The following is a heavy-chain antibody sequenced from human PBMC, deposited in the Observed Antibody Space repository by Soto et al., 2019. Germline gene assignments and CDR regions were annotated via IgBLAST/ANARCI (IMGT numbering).Heavy chain of an antibody. J-gene: IGHJ5*02. Sequence: ASVKVSCKASGYSFANNDVTWVRQATGQGLEWMGWMNPGSGDTGYAQKFQGRVTMTRDISIATAYMELSSLRSDDTAIYYCARMATFGSLNWFDPWGQGTLVTVSS. CDR1: GYSFANND. V-gene: IGHV1-8*01. D-gene: IGHD3-16*01. CDR3: ARMATFGSLNWFDP. CDR2: MNPGSGDT.